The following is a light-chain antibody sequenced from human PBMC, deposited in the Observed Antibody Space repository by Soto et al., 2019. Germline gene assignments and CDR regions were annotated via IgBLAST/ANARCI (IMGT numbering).Light chain of an antibody. CDR1: QSLQYSNGNNY. CDR2: LGS. V-gene: IGKV2-28*01. CDR3: MQALQTPYT. Sequence: DIVMTQSPLYLPVIAGEPASVSCRSNQSLQYSNGNNYLDWYLQKPGQSPQLLIYLGSNRASGVTDRFSGSGSGADFTLNISRVEAEDVGVYYCMQALQTPYTFGQGTKLEIK. J-gene: IGKJ2*01.